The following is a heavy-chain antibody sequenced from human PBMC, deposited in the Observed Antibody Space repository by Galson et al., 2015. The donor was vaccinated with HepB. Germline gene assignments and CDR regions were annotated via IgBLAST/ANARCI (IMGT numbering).Heavy chain of an antibody. CDR1: GDSVSSQSAT. J-gene: IGHJ2*01. Sequence: CAISGDSVSSQSATWNWIRQSPSRGLEWLGRTYYRSKWGNDYAVSVKSRVTINPDTSKNQFSLQLNSVTPEDTAVYYCARGLSRYFDLWGRGTLVTVSS. CDR3: ARGLSRYFDL. V-gene: IGHV6-1*01. CDR2: TYYRSKWGN.